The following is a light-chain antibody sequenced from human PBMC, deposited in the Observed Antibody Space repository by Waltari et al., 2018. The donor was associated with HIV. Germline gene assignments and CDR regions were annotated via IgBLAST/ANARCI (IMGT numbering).Light chain of an antibody. CDR3: QQRSNWPRT. CDR1: QSVSSY. J-gene: IGKJ1*01. V-gene: IGKV3-11*01. Sequence: EIVFTQSPATLSLSPGERATLSCWASQSVSSYLAWYHQKPGQAPRLLIYDASNRATDIPARFSGSGSGTDFTLTISSLEPEDFAVYYCQQRSNWPRTFGQGTKVEIK. CDR2: DAS.